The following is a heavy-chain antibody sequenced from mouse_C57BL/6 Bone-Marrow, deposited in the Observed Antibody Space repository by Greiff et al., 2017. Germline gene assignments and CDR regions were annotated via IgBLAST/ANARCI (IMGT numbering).Heavy chain of an antibody. Sequence: EVKLVESGGGLVQPKGSLKLSCAASGFSFNTYAMNWVRQAPGKGLEWIACIRSKSNNYASSYADSVNDRFTISRDASETMLYLLMNNLKTEDTAMYYCLRQKYDYLSMDYWGQGTSVTVSS. J-gene: IGHJ4*01. CDR3: LRQKYDYLSMDY. CDR2: IRSKSNNYAS. D-gene: IGHD2-4*01. V-gene: IGHV10-1*01. CDR1: GFSFNTYA.